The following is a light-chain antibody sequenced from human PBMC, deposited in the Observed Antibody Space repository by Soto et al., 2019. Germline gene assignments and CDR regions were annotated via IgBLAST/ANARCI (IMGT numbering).Light chain of an antibody. CDR1: SSNIGAGYD. Sequence: QSVLTQPPSVSGAPGQRVTISCTGSSSNIGAGYDVHWYQQLPGTAPKLLIYGNSNRPSGVPDRFSGSKSGTSASLAITGLQAEDEADEYCQSYDSSLSEVFGTGTKVTVL. CDR2: GNS. CDR3: QSYDSSLSEV. J-gene: IGLJ1*01. V-gene: IGLV1-40*01.